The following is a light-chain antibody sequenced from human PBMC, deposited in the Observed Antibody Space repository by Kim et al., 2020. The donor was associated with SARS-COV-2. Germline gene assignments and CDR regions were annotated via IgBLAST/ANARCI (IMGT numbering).Light chain of an antibody. CDR1: QDIRND. CDR2: AAS. CDR3: LQYNDFPWT. V-gene: IGKV1-17*01. J-gene: IGKJ1*01. Sequence: DIQMTQSPSSLSASVGDRVTITCRASQDIRNDLGWYQQRPGRPPKRLIFAASSLQSGVPSRFSGSGSGTGFTLTISSLQLEDFATYYCLQYNDFPWTFGQGTKVDIK.